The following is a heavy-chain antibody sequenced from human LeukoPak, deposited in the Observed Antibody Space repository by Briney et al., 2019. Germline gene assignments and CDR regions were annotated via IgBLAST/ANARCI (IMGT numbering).Heavy chain of an antibody. CDR3: AKGTPEMATTEFDY. V-gene: IGHV3-23*01. J-gene: IGHJ4*02. D-gene: IGHD5-24*01. CDR1: GFTFSSYA. Sequence: GGSLRFSCAASGFTFSSYAMSWVRQAPGKGLEWVSAIRGSGGRTYYADSVKGRFTISRDNSKNTLYLQMNSLRAEDTAVYYCAKGTPEMATTEFDYWGQGTLVTVSS. CDR2: IRGSGGRT.